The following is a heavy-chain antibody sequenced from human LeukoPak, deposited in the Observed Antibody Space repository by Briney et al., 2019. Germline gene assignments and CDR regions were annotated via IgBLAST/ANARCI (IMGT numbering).Heavy chain of an antibody. CDR1: GFTFSSYG. V-gene: IGHV3-30*02. J-gene: IGHJ6*03. Sequence: AGGSLRLSCAASGFTFSSYGMHWVRQAPGKGLEWVAFIRYDGSNKYYADSVKGRFTISRDNSKNTLYLQMNSLRAEDTAVYYCAKDRRHYYDSSGSLSYMDVWGKGTTVTVSS. D-gene: IGHD3-22*01. CDR2: IRYDGSNK. CDR3: AKDRRHYYDSSGSLSYMDV.